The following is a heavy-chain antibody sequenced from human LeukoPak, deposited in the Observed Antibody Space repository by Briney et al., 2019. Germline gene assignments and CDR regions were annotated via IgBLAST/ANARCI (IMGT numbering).Heavy chain of an antibody. CDR2: INHSGST. CDR1: GGSLTGYY. J-gene: IGHJ4*02. D-gene: IGHD6-13*01. Sequence: SETPSLTCALYGGSLTGYYWSWVRPPPGKGLGWIGEINHSGSTNYNPSPKSPVTISVDTSQNQFSLKLSSVTAADRAVYCCATTGDSTSWTRRTTYYFCYWGQGTLVTVSS. CDR3: ATTGDSTSWTRRTTYYFCY. V-gene: IGHV4-34*01.